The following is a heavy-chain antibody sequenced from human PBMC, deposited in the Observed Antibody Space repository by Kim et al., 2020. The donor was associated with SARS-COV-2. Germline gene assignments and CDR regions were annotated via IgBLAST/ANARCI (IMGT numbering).Heavy chain of an antibody. J-gene: IGHJ4*02. CDR3: ARHDSSGYLDY. Sequence: TRYSPSFQGQVTISADKSISTAYRQWSSLKASDTAMYYCARHDSSGYLDYWGQGTLVTVSS. D-gene: IGHD3-22*01. V-gene: IGHV5-51*01. CDR2: T.